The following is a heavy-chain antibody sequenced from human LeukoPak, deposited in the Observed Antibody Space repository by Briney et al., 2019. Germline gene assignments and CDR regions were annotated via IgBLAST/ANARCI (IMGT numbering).Heavy chain of an antibody. J-gene: IGHJ3*02. D-gene: IGHD2-15*01. Sequence: PSETLSLTCAVYGGSFSGYYWSWIRQPPGKGLEWIGSIYYSGSTYYNPSLKSRVTISVDTSKNQFSLKLSSVTAADTAVYYCARSIVVVVAATPVIDAFDIWGQGTMVTVSS. V-gene: IGHV4-34*01. CDR3: ARSIVVVVAATPVIDAFDI. CDR2: IYYSGST. CDR1: GGSFSGYY.